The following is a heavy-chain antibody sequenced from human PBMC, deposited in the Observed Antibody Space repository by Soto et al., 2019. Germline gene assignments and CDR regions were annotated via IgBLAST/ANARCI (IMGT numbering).Heavy chain of an antibody. V-gene: IGHV4-30-4*08. CDR1: GGSIFSGAYY. CDR2: ISYSGNT. Sequence: PSETLSLTCTVSGGSIFSGAYYWSWIRQQPGKGLEWLGYISYSGNTYYKPSLKSRITISVDTSKNQFSLKLSSVTAADTAVYYCAKGGDWFGPWGQGTLVTVSS. CDR3: AKGGDWFGP. J-gene: IGHJ5*02.